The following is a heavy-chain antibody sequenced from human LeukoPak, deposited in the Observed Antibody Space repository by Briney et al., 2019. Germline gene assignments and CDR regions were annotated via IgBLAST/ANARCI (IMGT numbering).Heavy chain of an antibody. CDR2: IYWDDDN. Sequence: SWVRQAPGKGLEWLALIYWDDDNRYSPSLRSRLTITKDTSKNQVVLTMTNMDPVDTATYYCAHRGRNGVFDYWGQGTLVTVSS. V-gene: IGHV2-5*08. J-gene: IGHJ4*02. CDR3: AHRGRNGVFDY. D-gene: IGHD1-26*01.